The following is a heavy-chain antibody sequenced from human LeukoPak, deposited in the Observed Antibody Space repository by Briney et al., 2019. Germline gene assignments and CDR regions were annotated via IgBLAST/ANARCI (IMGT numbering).Heavy chain of an antibody. Sequence: PGGSLRLSCAASGFTVSSNYMSWVRQAPGKGLEGVSVIYSGGSTYYADSVKGRFTISRDNSKNTLYLQMNSLRAEDTAVYYCARESIAAHSYYYMDVWGKGTTVTVSS. V-gene: IGHV3-53*01. CDR2: IYSGGST. CDR3: ARESIAAHSYYYMDV. D-gene: IGHD6-6*01. J-gene: IGHJ6*03. CDR1: GFTVSSNY.